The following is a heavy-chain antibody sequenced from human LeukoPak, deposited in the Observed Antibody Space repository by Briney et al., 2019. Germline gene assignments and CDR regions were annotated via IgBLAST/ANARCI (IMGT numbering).Heavy chain of an antibody. J-gene: IGHJ6*02. CDR2: VSAYNGNT. V-gene: IGHV1-18*04. D-gene: IGHD6-13*01. CDR1: GYTFTSYG. CDR3: ARETRNIAATGYYYYGMDV. Sequence: ASVKVSCKASGYTFTSYGISWVRQAPGQGLEWMGWVSAYNGNTNYAQKLQGRVTMTTDTSTSTAYMELRSLRSDDTAVYYCARETRNIAATGYYYYGMDVWGQGTTVTVSS.